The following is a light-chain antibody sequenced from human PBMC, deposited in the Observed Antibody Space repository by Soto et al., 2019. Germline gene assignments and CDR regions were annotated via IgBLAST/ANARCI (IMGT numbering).Light chain of an antibody. Sequence: IQMTQSPSTLSGYIGDRVTISCRASQTISSWLAWYQQKPGKAPKRLIYKASTLKSGVPSRFSGSGSGTEFTLTISSLQPDDFATYYCRHYNSYSEAFGQGTKVDIK. CDR1: QTISSW. J-gene: IGKJ1*01. CDR3: RHYNSYSEA. CDR2: KAS. V-gene: IGKV1-5*03.